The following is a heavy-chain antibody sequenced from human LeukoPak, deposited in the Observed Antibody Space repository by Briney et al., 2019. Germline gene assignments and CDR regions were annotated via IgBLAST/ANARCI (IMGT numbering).Heavy chain of an antibody. Sequence: SQTLSLTCTVSGGSISSGGYYWGWLRQHPGTGLEWVGYIYYSGSTYYNPSLKSRVTISVDTSKNQFSLKLSSVTAADTAVYYCARASGDYYYGMDVWGKGATVTVSS. CDR1: GGSISSGGYY. D-gene: IGHD2-15*01. CDR3: ARASGDYYYGMDV. J-gene: IGHJ6*04. V-gene: IGHV4-31*03. CDR2: IYYSGST.